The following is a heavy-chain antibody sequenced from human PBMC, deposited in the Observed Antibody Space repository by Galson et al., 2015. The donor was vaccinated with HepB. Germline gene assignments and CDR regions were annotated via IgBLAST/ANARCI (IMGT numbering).Heavy chain of an antibody. D-gene: IGHD6-13*01. CDR3: AKDRAAGTTVYYFDY. V-gene: IGHV3-23*01. Sequence: SLRLSCAASGFTFSNYAMSWVRQAPGKGLEWVSAISGSGGSTYYADSVKGRFTISRDNSKNTLYLQMNSLRAEDTAVYYCAKDRAAGTTVYYFDYWGQGTLVTVSS. CDR1: GFTFSNYA. J-gene: IGHJ4*02. CDR2: ISGSGGST.